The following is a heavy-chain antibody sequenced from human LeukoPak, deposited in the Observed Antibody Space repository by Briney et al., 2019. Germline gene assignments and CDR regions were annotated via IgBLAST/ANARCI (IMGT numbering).Heavy chain of an antibody. CDR3: ARGSGITIFGVVKNWFDP. D-gene: IGHD3-3*01. CDR2: ISAYNGNT. J-gene: IGHJ5*02. V-gene: IGHV1-18*01. Sequence: ASVKVSCKASGYTFTSYGISWVRQAPGQGLEWMGWISAYNGNTNYAQKLQGRVTMTTDTSTSTAYMELRSLRSEDTAVYYCARGSGITIFGVVKNWFDPWGQGTLVTVSS. CDR1: GYTFTSYG.